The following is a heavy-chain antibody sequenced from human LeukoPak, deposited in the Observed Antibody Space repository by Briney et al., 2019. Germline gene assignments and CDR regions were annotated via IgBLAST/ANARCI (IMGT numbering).Heavy chain of an antibody. V-gene: IGHV1-18*01. D-gene: IGHD3-10*01. CDR3: ARDFPYNYGSGSPSNWFDP. CDR1: GYTFTNYG. Sequence: GASVKVSCKASGYTFTNYGISWVRQAPGQGLEWTGWISAYNGNTNYAQKLQGRVTMTTDTSRSTGYMELRSLRSDDTAVYYCARDFPYNYGSGSPSNWFDPWGQGTLVTVSS. CDR2: ISAYNGNT. J-gene: IGHJ5*02.